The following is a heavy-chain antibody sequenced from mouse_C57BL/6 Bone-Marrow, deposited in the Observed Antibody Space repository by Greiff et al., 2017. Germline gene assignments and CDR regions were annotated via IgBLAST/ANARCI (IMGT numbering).Heavy chain of an antibody. J-gene: IGHJ1*03. D-gene: IGHD1-1*01. Sequence: VQLQQSGPELVKPGASVKISCKASGYSFTDYNMNWVKQSNGKSLEWIGVINPNYGTTSYTQKFKGKATLTVDQSSSTAYMQLNSLTSEDSAVYYCAREHYYGSSYQGDFDVWGTGTTVTVSS. CDR1: GYSFTDYN. CDR3: AREHYYGSSYQGDFDV. CDR2: INPNYGTT. V-gene: IGHV1-39*01.